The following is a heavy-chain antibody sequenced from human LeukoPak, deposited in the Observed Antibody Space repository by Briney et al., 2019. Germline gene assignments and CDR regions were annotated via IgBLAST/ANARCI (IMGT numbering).Heavy chain of an antibody. Sequence: PGGSLRLSCAASGFTFSNAWMSWVRQAPGKGLEWVGRIKSKTDGGTTDYAAPVKGRFTISRDDSKNTLYLQMNSLKAEDTAVYYCTTVSSSWYLLDYWGQGTLVTVSS. CDR2: IKSKTDGGTT. CDR3: TTVSSSWYLLDY. V-gene: IGHV3-15*01. CDR1: GFTFSNAW. J-gene: IGHJ4*02. D-gene: IGHD6-13*01.